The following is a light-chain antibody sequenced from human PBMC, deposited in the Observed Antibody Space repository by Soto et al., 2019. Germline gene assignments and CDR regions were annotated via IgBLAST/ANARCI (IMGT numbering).Light chain of an antibody. CDR1: SGHNSYA. CDR2: LNSDGSH. V-gene: IGLV4-69*01. Sequence: QSVLTQPPSASASLGASVKLTCTLSSGHNSYAIAWHQQQPEKGPRYLMKLNSDGSHSKGDGIPDRFSGSSSGAERYLTISSLRSEDEADYYCQTWGTGIQVFGGGTKVTVL. CDR3: QTWGTGIQV. J-gene: IGLJ2*01.